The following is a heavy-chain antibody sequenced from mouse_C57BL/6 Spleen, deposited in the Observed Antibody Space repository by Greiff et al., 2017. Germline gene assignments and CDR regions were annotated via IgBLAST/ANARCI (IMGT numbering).Heavy chain of an antibody. J-gene: IGHJ1*03. Sequence: VQLQQPGAELVKPGASVKMSCKASGYTFTSYWITWVKQRPGQGLEWIGDIYPGSGSTNYNEKFKSKATLTVDTSSSTASIPLSSLTSEDSAVYCCARGYFDVWGTGTTVTVSS. CDR3: ARGYFDV. CDR2: IYPGSGST. CDR1: GYTFTSYW. V-gene: IGHV1-55*01.